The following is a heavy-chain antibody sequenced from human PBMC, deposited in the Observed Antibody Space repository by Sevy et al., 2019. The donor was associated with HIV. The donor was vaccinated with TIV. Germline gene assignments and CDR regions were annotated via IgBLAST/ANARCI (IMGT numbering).Heavy chain of an antibody. J-gene: IGHJ3*02. CDR2: IFRSGDFT. V-gene: IGHV3-23*01. CDR1: GFTFSSYA. CDR3: AGARYDSSGSFEAFDI. D-gene: IGHD3-22*01. Sequence: GGSLRLSCTASGFTFSSYAMNWVRQAPGKGLEWVSTIFRSGDFTYYADSVKGRFTISRDNSRNTLYLQMNSLRAEDTAVYYCAGARYDSSGSFEAFDIWGQGTMVTVSS.